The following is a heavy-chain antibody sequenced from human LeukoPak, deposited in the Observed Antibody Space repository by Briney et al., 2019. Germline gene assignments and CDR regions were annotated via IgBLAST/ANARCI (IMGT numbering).Heavy chain of an antibody. CDR3: ARDLARGGY. CDR2: FDPEDGET. CDR1: GYTLTELS. D-gene: IGHD3-10*01. V-gene: IGHV1-24*01. J-gene: IGHJ4*02. Sequence: ASVKVSCKVSGYTLTELSMHWVRQAPGKGLEWMGGFDPEDGETIYAQKLQGRVTMTEDTSTDTAYMELNTLRSEDTAIYYCARDLARGGYWGQGTLVTVSS.